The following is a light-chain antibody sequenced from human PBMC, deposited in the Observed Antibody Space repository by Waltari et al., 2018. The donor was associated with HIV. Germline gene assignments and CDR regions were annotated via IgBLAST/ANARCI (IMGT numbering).Light chain of an antibody. CDR3: QQYNNWPPEYT. J-gene: IGKJ2*01. V-gene: IGKV3-15*01. Sequence: EIVLTQSPATLSVSPGESVTLSCRASQSINYNLAWYQQKPGQAPRLLIYGASTRATIIPVRFSGSGSGTEFTLTISDLQPEDVAVYYCQQYNNWPPEYTFGQGTKLEIK. CDR2: GAS. CDR1: QSINYN.